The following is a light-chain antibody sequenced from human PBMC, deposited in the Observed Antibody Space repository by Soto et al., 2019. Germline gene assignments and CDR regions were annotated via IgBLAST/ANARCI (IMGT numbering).Light chain of an antibody. Sequence: DIQMTQSPSSLSASVGDRVTITCQASHDISNYLNWYQQKPGKAPKLLIYDASNLETGVPSRFSGSGSGTDFTFTISSLQPEDFAAYYCQQYDNLPYTFGQGTKLEIK. CDR2: DAS. V-gene: IGKV1-33*01. CDR1: HDISNY. J-gene: IGKJ2*01. CDR3: QQYDNLPYT.